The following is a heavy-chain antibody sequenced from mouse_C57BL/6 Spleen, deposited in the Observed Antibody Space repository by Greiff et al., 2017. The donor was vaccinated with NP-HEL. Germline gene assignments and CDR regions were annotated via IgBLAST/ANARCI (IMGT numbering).Heavy chain of an antibody. V-gene: IGHV5-6*01. CDR3: ASNYGSSYDAMDY. CDR1: GFTFSSYG. D-gene: IGHD1-1*01. CDR2: ISSGVSYT. Sequence: EVQRVESGGDLVRPGGSLKLSCAASGFTFSSYGMSWFRQTPAKGLEWVATISSGVSYTYYPASLKGRFTISRDNAKNTLYLQMSSLKSEDTAMYYCASNYGSSYDAMDYWGQGTSVTVSS. J-gene: IGHJ4*01.